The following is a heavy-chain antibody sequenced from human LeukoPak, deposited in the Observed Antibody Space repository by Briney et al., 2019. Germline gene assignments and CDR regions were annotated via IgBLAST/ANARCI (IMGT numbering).Heavy chain of an antibody. V-gene: IGHV4-34*01. J-gene: IGHJ4*02. CDR1: GGSFSGYY. Sequence: SEILSLTCAVYGGSFSGYYWSWIRQPPGKGLEWIGEINHSGSTNYNPSLKSRVTISVDTSKNQFSLKLSSVTAADTAVYYCARGGQLWLRYWGQGTLVTVSS. D-gene: IGHD5-18*01. CDR2: INHSGST. CDR3: ARGGQLWLRY.